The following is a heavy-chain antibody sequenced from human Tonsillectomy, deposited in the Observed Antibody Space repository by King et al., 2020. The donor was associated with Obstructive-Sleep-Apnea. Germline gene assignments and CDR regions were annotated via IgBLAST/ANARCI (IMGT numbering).Heavy chain of an antibody. CDR1: GYSFTSHG. J-gene: IGHJ4*02. CDR2: ISGYNGNR. V-gene: IGHV1-18*04. CDR3: ARDQGGDDFPSYFDY. D-gene: IGHD2-21*02. Sequence: VQLVQSGGEVKKPGASVKVSCKAFGYSFTSHGINWVRQAPGQGLERMGWISGYNGNRKDAQKFQGRVIMTTDTSTSTAYMELKSLGSDDTAVYYCARDQGGDDFPSYFDYWGQGTLVTVSS.